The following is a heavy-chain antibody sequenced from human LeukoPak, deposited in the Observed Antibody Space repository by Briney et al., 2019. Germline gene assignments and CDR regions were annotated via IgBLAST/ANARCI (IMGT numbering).Heavy chain of an antibody. J-gene: IGHJ4*02. CDR2: ISYDGNNK. V-gene: IGHV3-30*04. CDR3: ARGRICSGGSCQYYFDY. D-gene: IGHD2-15*01. CDR1: GFTFSTYA. Sequence: GGSLRLSCAASGFTFSTYAMHWVRQAPGKGLEWVAVISYDGNNKYYADSVKGRFTISRDNSKNTLYLQMNSLRAEDTAMYYCARGRICSGGSCQYYFDYWGQGTLVTVSS.